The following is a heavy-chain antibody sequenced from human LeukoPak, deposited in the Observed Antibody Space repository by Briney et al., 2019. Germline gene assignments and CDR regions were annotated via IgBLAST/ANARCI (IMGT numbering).Heavy chain of an antibody. D-gene: IGHD3-22*01. CDR3: AREEVEYYYDSSGYLIDY. CDR1: GYTFTGYY. Sequence: ASVEVSCKASGYTFTGYYMHWVRQAPGQGLEWMGWINPNSGGTNYAQKFQGRVTMTRDTSISTAYMELSRLRSDDTAVYYCAREEVEYYYDSSGYLIDYWGQGTLVTVSS. J-gene: IGHJ4*02. V-gene: IGHV1-2*02. CDR2: INPNSGGT.